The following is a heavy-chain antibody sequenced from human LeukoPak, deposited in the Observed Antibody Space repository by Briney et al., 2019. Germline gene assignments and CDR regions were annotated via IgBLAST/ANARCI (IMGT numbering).Heavy chain of an antibody. D-gene: IGHD5-24*01. CDR2: IYYSGST. Sequence: PSETLSLTCTVSGGSISSSSYYWGWIRQPPGKGLEWIGSIYYSGSTYYNPSLKSRVTMSVDTSKNQFSLNLNSVTPADTAMYYCTRDRRDGYNYVDLWGQGTMVTVST. CDR3: TRDRRDGYNYVDL. J-gene: IGHJ4*02. CDR1: GGSISSSSYY. V-gene: IGHV4-39*07.